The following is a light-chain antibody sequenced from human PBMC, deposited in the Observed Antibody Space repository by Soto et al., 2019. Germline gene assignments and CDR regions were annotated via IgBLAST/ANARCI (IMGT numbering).Light chain of an antibody. V-gene: IGKV3-15*01. Sequence: EIVMTQSPATLSVSPGERATLSCSASQSVTSNLAWYQQKPGQPPRRLIYGAYTRATGIPARFSGSGSGTEFTLNISSLQSEDFAVYYCQQYNNWPLTFGGGTKVEIK. CDR3: QQYNNWPLT. CDR1: QSVTSN. J-gene: IGKJ4*02. CDR2: GAY.